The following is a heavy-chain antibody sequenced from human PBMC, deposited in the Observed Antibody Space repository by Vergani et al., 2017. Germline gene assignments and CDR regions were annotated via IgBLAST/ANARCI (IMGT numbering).Heavy chain of an antibody. CDR3: AEGSRGYTGYFVDY. D-gene: IGHD5-12*01. V-gene: IGHV3-23*01. J-gene: IGHJ4*02. Sequence: EVQLLESGGGLAQPGGSLRLSCAASGFTFRNYAMTWVRQAPGKGLEWVSIISDNGGTTYYADSVKGRFTISRDDSTDTLYLQMNSLRAEDTAVSYCAEGSRGYTGYFVDYWGQGALATVSS. CDR1: GFTFRNYA. CDR2: ISDNGGTT.